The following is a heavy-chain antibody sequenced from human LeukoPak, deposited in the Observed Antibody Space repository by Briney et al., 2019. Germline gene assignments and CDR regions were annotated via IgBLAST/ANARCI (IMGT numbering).Heavy chain of an antibody. V-gene: IGHV4-34*01. J-gene: IGHJ6*02. D-gene: IGHD2-2*01. CDR2: INHSGST. CDR3: ARGRYCSSTSCYADYYYYYGMDV. Sequence: PSETLSLTCAVYGGSFSGYYWSWIRQPPGKGLEWIGEINHSGSTNYNPSLKSRVTISVDTSKNQFSLKLSSVTAADTAVYYCARGRYCSSTSCYADYYYYYGMDVWGQGTTGTVSS. CDR1: GGSFSGYY.